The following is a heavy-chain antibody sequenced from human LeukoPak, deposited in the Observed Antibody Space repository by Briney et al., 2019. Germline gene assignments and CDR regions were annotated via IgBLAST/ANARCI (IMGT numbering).Heavy chain of an antibody. J-gene: IGHJ4*02. V-gene: IGHV4-59*01. CDR3: AKEGGYRNFDY. CDR2: IYRGST. D-gene: IGHD1-1*01. CDR1: GASIITYY. Sequence: SETLSLTCTVSGASIITYYWTWIRQPPGRGLEWIAYIYRGSTKYNPSLQNRVTISADTSKNQFSLRLSSVTAADTAVYYCAKEGGYRNFDYWGQGTLVTVSS.